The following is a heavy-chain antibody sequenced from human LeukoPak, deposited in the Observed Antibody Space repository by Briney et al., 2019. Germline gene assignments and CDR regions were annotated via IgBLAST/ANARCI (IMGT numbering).Heavy chain of an antibody. CDR2: IYPGDSDI. J-gene: IGHJ4*02. V-gene: IGHV5-51*01. Sequence: GESLKISCMGSGYSFSNYWIVWGRQMSGKSLEWMGIIYPGDSDIKYSPSFQGQVTVSADKSTSTAYLQWSSLKASDTAMYYCARLREPGFHFDYWGQGTLVTVSS. D-gene: IGHD1-14*01. CDR1: GYSFSNYW. CDR3: ARLREPGFHFDY.